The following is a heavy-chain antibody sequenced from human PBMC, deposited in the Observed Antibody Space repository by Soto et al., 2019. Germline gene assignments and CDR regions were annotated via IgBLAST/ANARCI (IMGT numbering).Heavy chain of an antibody. D-gene: IGHD3-22*01. CDR3: AKTPVEIYDSSGYSFDH. V-gene: IGHV3-23*01. CDR1: GFTFGHYA. Sequence: GRPMRLSCITSGFTFGHYAMSQVSQAPGKGLEWVSTITSSGGGTYYADSVRGRFSVSRDILRSTMYLQMNNLAAEDSATYYCAKTPVEIYDSSGYSFDHWGQGTMVTVS. CDR2: ITSSGGGT. J-gene: IGHJ4*02.